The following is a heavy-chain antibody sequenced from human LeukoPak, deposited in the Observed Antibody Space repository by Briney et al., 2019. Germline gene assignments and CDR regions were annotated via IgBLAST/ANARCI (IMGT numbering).Heavy chain of an antibody. CDR3: ARDPSSLRDFFDY. CDR2: IKEDGSER. V-gene: IGHV3-7*01. Sequence: GGSLRLSCTASEFTFSRYWMNWVRQAPGKGLEGVANIKEDGSERFYVDSVKGRFTISRDNAKNSLYLQMNSLRAEDTAVYYCARDPSSLRDFFDYWGQGTLVIVSS. CDR1: EFTFSRYW. J-gene: IGHJ4*02. D-gene: IGHD6-6*01.